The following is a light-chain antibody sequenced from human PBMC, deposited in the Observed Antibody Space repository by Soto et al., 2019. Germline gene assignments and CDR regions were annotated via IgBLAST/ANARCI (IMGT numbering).Light chain of an antibody. CDR2: RVS. CDR3: EQYNNWPRA. J-gene: IGKJ1*01. CDR1: QTITT. V-gene: IGKV3-15*01. Sequence: EMVLTQSPGTLSLSPGERATLSCRASQTITTLAWYQRKPGQAPRLLIYRVSSRATGIPARFSGSGSGTEFSLAIGCPQSEDFAVFYCEQYNNWPRAFGQGTKVDIK.